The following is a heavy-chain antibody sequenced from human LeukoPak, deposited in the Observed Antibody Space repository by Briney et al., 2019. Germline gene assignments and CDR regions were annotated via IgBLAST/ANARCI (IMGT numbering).Heavy chain of an antibody. J-gene: IGHJ4*02. CDR2: IYTSGST. CDR1: GGSISSYY. V-gene: IGHV4-4*09. D-gene: IGHD3-22*01. Sequence: SETLSLTCTVSGGSISSYYWSWIRQPPGKGLEWIGYIYTSGSTNYNPSLKSRVTIPVDTSKNQFSLKLSSVTAVDTAVYYCARRYYYDSSGYYLDYWGQGTLVTVSS. CDR3: ARRYYYDSSGYYLDY.